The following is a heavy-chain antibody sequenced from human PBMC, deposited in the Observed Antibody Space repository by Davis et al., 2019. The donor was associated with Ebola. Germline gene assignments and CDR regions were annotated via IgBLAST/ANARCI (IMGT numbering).Heavy chain of an antibody. CDR2: ISYDGSLK. D-gene: IGHD2-15*01. Sequence: GGSLRLSCSASGFSFRDYTMHWVRQAPGKGLEWVEWVAVISYDGSLKHYADSVRGRFTISRDNSKNTLFLQLNSLRTDDTAVYFCAKDQGRGPYGMDVWGQGTTVTVSS. CDR3: AKDQGRGPYGMDV. J-gene: IGHJ6*02. CDR1: GFSFRDYT. V-gene: IGHV3-30*04.